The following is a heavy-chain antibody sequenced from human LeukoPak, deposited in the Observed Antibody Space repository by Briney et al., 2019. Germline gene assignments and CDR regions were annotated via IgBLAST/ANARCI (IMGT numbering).Heavy chain of an antibody. V-gene: IGHV3-7*01. CDR3: ARDPYSGSYGDYYYYYMDV. Sequence: GGSLRLSCAASGFTFSSYWMSWVRQAPGKGLEWVANIKQDGSEKYYVDSVKGRFTISRDNAKNSLYLQMNSLRPEDTAVYYCARDPYSGSYGDYYYYYMDVWGKGTTVTVSS. D-gene: IGHD1-26*01. J-gene: IGHJ6*03. CDR2: IKQDGSEK. CDR1: GFTFSSYW.